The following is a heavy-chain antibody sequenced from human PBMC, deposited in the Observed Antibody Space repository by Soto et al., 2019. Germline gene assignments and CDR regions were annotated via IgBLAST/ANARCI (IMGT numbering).Heavy chain of an antibody. CDR3: ASSARGYSDGYSPYYLDY. D-gene: IGHD5-18*01. CDR2: IYYSGST. V-gene: IGHV4-39*01. J-gene: IGHJ4*02. Sequence: SETLSLTCTVSGGSISSSSYYWGWIRQPPGKGLEWIGSIYYSGSTYYNPSLKSRVTISVDTSKNQFSLKLSSVTAADTAVYYGASSARGYSDGYSPYYLDYWGQGTLVTVSS. CDR1: GGSISSSSYY.